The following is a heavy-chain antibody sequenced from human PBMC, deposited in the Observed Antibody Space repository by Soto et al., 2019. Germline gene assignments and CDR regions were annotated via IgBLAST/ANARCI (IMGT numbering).Heavy chain of an antibody. CDR1: GGTFSSYT. D-gene: IGHD4-17*01. V-gene: IGHV1-69*08. CDR3: ARDRRVDYHFDY. J-gene: IGHJ4*02. Sequence: QVQLVQSGAEVEKPGSSVKVSCKASGGTFSSYTISWVRQAPGQGLEWMGRIIPILGIANYAQKFQGRVTITADKSTSTAYMELSSLRSEDTAVYYCARDRRVDYHFDYWGQGTLVTVSS. CDR2: IIPILGIA.